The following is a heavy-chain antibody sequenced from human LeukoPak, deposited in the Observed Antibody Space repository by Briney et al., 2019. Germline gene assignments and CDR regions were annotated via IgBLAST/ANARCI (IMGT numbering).Heavy chain of an antibody. J-gene: IGHJ4*02. D-gene: IGHD5-24*01. CDR2: IYPGDSDT. Sequence: ASLQISCQGSGYTFGNYWIAWVRQLPGKGLESMGIIYPGDSDTRYSPSFQGQVTFSADKSISTAYLQWSSLKASDTAMYYCARLSDGYNDYWGQGTLVTVSS. CDR3: ARLSDGYNDY. CDR1: GYTFGNYW. V-gene: IGHV5-51*01.